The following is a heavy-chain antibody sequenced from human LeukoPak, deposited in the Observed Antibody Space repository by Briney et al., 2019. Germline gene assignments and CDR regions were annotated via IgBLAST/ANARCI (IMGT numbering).Heavy chain of an antibody. CDR3: ASGATSDFDY. Sequence: PGGSLRLSCAASGFTFSSYSMNWVRQAPGKGLEWVSSISSSSSYIYYADSVKGRFTISRDNSKNTLYLQMNSLRAEDTAVYYCASGATSDFDYWGQGTLVTVSS. CDR1: GFTFSSYS. J-gene: IGHJ4*02. V-gene: IGHV3-21*04. D-gene: IGHD1-26*01. CDR2: ISSSSSYI.